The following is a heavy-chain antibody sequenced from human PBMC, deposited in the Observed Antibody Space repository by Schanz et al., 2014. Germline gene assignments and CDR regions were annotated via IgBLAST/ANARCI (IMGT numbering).Heavy chain of an antibody. CDR1: GGSFSGYY. D-gene: IGHD3-22*01. Sequence: QVQLQQWGAGLLKPSETLSLTCAVYGGSFSGYYWSWIRQPPGKGLEWIAEINHVGSTNYNPSLRVQLPISITSPKNHFSLPQSSVTAADTAVYYCARGGTYGIFYDHMDVWGRGTTVTVSS. V-gene: IGHV4-34*01. CDR3: ARGGTYGIFYDHMDV. J-gene: IGHJ6*03. CDR2: INHVGST.